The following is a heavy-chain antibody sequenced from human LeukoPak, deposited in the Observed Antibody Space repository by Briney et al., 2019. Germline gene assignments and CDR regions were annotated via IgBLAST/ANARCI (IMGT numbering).Heavy chain of an antibody. J-gene: IGHJ4*02. D-gene: IGHD3-3*01. CDR1: GGSISSYY. V-gene: IGHV4-4*09. Sequence: SSETLSLTCTVSGGSISSYYWSWIRQPPGKGLEWIGYIYTSGSTNYNPSLKSRVTIPVDTSKNQFSLKLSSVTAADTAVYYCARQEAIFGGLGNFDYWGQGTLVTVSS. CDR2: IYTSGST. CDR3: ARQEAIFGGLGNFDY.